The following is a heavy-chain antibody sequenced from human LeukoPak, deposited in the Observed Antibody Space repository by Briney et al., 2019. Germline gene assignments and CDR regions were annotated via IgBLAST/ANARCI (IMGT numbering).Heavy chain of an antibody. CDR2: ISAYNGNT. CDR1: GYTFTSYG. J-gene: IGHJ5*02. D-gene: IGHD2-21*01. V-gene: IGHV1-18*01. CDR3: ARDLVQPLFANWFYP. Sequence: GASVKVSCKASGYTFTSYGISWVRQAPGQGREWMGWISAYNGNTNYAQKLQGRVTMTTDTSTSTAYMELRSMRSDDTVVYYCARDLVQPLFANWFYPWGQGTLVNVSS.